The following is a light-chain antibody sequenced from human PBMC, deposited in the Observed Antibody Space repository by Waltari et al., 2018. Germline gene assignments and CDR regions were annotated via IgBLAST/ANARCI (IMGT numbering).Light chain of an antibody. J-gene: IGKJ4*01. CDR1: LSISSY. CDR2: AAS. V-gene: IGKV1-39*01. Sequence: DIQMTQSPSSLSASVGDRVTITFRASLSISSYLNWYQQKPGKAPKLLIYAASSLQSGGPSRIIGSGSASDFTLTTSSLQPEDFATYYCLQSYSTRLTFGGCSKVEIK. CDR3: LQSYSTRLT.